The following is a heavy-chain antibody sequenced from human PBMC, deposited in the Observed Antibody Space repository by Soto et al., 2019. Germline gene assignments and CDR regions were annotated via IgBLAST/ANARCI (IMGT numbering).Heavy chain of an antibody. J-gene: IGHJ5*02. V-gene: IGHV3-7*01. CDR1: GFTLSSYL. CDR3: TREEGWFDP. Sequence: GGSRRRSWAASGFTLSSYLMSGVRQAPGKGLEWVANINQDESQKYYVDSVNGRFTVSRDNVENSLFLHMSRLRAEDTAVYYCTREEGWFDPWGQGILVTVSS. CDR2: INQDESQK.